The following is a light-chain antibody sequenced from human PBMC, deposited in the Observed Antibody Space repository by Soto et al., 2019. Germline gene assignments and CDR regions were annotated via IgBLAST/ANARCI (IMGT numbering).Light chain of an antibody. CDR1: FSNIGSNF. CDR3: AAWDDSLSGVV. CDR2: RNN. V-gene: IGLV1-47*01. J-gene: IGLJ3*02. Sequence: QAVVTQPPSASGTPGQTVTISCSGRFSNIGSNFIYWYQQLPGTAPKLLIYRNNERPSGVPDRFSASKPGTSASLAISGLRSEDEADYHCAAWDDSLSGVVFGGGTKLTVL.